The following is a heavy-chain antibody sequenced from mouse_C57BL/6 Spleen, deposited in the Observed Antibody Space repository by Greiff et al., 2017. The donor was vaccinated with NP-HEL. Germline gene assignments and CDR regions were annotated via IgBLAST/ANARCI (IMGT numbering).Heavy chain of an antibody. CDR3: ARTRRAYYAMDY. Sequence: QVQLQQPGAELVRPGSSVKLSCKASGYTFTSYWMHWVKQRPIQGLEWIGNIDPSDSETHYNQKFKDKATLTVDKSSSTAYMQLSSLTSEDSAVYYCARTRRAYYAMDYWGQGTSVTVSS. CDR1: GYTFTSYW. D-gene: IGHD3-1*01. CDR2: IDPSDSET. J-gene: IGHJ4*01. V-gene: IGHV1-52*01.